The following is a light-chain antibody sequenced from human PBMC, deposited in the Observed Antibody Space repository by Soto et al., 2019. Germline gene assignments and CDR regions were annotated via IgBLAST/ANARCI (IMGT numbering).Light chain of an antibody. CDR2: DTS. J-gene: IGKJ4*01. CDR3: QQRINWPLT. V-gene: IGKV3-11*01. Sequence: EIVLTQSPATLSLSPGEIATLSCRASQSVDSYLACYQQKPGQSPRLLIYDTSYRVTGIPARFSGSGSGTDFTLTISSLEPEDFAVYFCQQRINWPLTFGGGTKVDIK. CDR1: QSVDSY.